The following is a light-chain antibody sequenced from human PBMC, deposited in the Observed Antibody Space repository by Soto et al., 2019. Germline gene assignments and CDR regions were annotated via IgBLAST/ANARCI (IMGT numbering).Light chain of an antibody. J-gene: IGLJ3*02. CDR2: SNN. Sequence: QSVLTQPPSVSGAPGQRVTISCTGSSSNIGAGYDVHWYQQLPGTAPKLLIYSNNNRPSVVPDRFSGSKSGNSASLAITWLQAEDEADYYCQSFDSSLSGWVFGGGTKLTVL. V-gene: IGLV1-40*01. CDR1: SSNIGAGYD. CDR3: QSFDSSLSGWV.